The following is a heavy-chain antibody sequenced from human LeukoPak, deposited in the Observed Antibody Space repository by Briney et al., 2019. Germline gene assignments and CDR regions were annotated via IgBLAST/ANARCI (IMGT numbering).Heavy chain of an antibody. CDR2: FEPEDGER. D-gene: IGHD3-10*01. J-gene: IGHJ4*02. Sequence: ASVKVSCKVSGYTLTELSLHWVRQAAGKGLEWIGGFEPEDGERVYARTFQGRVAMTEDTSTDTAYMELSSLTSEDTAVYYCVTLGRGVPIAIVDYWGQGTLVTVSS. CDR1: GYTLTELS. CDR3: VTLGRGVPIAIVDY. V-gene: IGHV1-24*01.